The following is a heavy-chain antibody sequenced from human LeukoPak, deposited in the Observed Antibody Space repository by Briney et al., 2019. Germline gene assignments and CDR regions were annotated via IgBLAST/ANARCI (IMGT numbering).Heavy chain of an antibody. Sequence: PGGSLRLSCAASGFTFDDYTMHWVRQAPGKGLEWVSLISWDGGSTYYADSVKGRFTISRDNSKNSLYLQMNSLRTEDTALYYCAKDTIDYYYGMDVWGQGTTVTVSS. D-gene: IGHD1-26*01. CDR1: GFTFDDYT. CDR3: AKDTIDYYYGMDV. CDR2: ISWDGGST. J-gene: IGHJ6*02. V-gene: IGHV3-43*01.